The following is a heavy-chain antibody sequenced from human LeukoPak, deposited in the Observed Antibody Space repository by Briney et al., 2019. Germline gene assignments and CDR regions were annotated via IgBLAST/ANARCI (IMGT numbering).Heavy chain of an antibody. CDR2: INPNSGGT. Sequence: ASVKVSCKASGYTFAGYYMHWVRQAPGRGLEWVGWINPNSGGTNYAQKFQGRVTMTRDTSISTAYMELSSLRSDDTAVYYCARVNNYYDSSGYLYYFDYWGQGTLVTVSS. CDR3: ARVNNYYDSSGYLYYFDY. D-gene: IGHD3-22*01. J-gene: IGHJ4*02. CDR1: GYTFAGYY. V-gene: IGHV1-2*02.